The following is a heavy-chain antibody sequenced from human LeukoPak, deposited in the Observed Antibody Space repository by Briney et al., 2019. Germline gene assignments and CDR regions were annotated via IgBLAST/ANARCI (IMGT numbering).Heavy chain of an antibody. V-gene: IGHV3-11*01. D-gene: IGHD4-17*01. CDR3: ARDQQRVDYGDYVTH. J-gene: IGHJ4*02. Sequence: GGSLRLSCAASGFTFSDYYMSWIRQAPGKGLEWVSYISSSGSTIYYADSVKGRFTISRDNAKNPLYLQMNSLRAEDTAVYYCARDQQRVDYGDYVTHWGQGTLVTVSS. CDR2: ISSSGSTI. CDR1: GFTFSDYY.